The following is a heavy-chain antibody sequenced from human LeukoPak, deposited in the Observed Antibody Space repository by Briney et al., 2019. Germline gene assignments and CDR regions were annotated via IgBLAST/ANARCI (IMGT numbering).Heavy chain of an antibody. V-gene: IGHV4-30-4*01. J-gene: IGHJ3*02. Sequence: SETLSLTCTVSGASIRSGDYYWSWIRQPPGKGLEWNGYIYDSGGTYYNPSLKSRITISVDTSENRFSLKLSSVTATDTAVYYCARDCSGGSCCGAFDIWGQGTMVTVSS. CDR3: ARDCSGGSCCGAFDI. CDR2: IYDSGGT. D-gene: IGHD2-15*01. CDR1: GASIRSGDYY.